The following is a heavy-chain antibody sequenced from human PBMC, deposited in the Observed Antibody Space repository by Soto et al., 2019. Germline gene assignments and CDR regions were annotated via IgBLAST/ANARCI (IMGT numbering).Heavy chain of an antibody. V-gene: IGHV3-53*01. CDR2: IYSGGST. CDR3: ARGIYDFWSGYYTGTYGMDV. Sequence: GGSLRLSCAASGFTVSSNYMSWVRQAPGKGLEWVSVIYSGGSTYYADSVKGRFTISRDNSKNTLYLQMNSLRAEDTAVYYCARGIYDFWSGYYTGTYGMDVWGQGTTVTVSS. J-gene: IGHJ6*02. CDR1: GFTVSSNY. D-gene: IGHD3-3*01.